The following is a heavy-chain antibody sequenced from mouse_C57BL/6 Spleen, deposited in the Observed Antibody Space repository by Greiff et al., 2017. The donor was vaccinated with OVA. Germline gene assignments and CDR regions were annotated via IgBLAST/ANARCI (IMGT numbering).Heavy chain of an antibody. CDR3: AREGLGHYFDY. J-gene: IGHJ2*01. Sequence: QVQLKQSGPELVKPGASVKISCKASGYAFSSSWMNWVKQRPGKGLEWIGRIYPGDGDTNYNGKFKGKATLTADKSSSTAYMQLSSLTSEDSAVYFCAREGLGHYFDYWGQGTTLTVSS. CDR2: IYPGDGDT. CDR1: GYAFSSSW. V-gene: IGHV1-82*01. D-gene: IGHD4-1*01.